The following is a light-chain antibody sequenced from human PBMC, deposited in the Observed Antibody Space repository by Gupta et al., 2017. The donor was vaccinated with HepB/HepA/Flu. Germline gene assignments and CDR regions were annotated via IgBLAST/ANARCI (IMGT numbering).Light chain of an antibody. CDR3: QQYGSAPGT. J-gene: IGKJ1*01. Sequence: DIVLTPSPGTLSLSPGERATLSCRASQSVSSSYLAWYQQKPGQAPRLLIYGASSRATGIPDRFSGSGSGTDVTRTIRRLETEDFAVYYCQQYGSAPGTFGQGTXVEIK. CDR1: QSVSSSY. CDR2: GAS. V-gene: IGKV3-20*01.